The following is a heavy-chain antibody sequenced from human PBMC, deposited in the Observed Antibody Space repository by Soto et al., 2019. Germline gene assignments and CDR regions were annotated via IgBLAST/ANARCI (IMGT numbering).Heavy chain of an antibody. CDR1: GDSVSRYY. J-gene: IGHJ4*02. D-gene: IGHD2-15*01. Sequence: QVQLKESSPGLVKPSETTSLTCIVSGDSVSRYYWGWVRVPPGKGLEWIGFIYHNGATTYNPSLKSRVTISLDTPKNQFSLTLTSMTAADTAVYYCGRLPGGGNHFDYWGQGTQITVSS. CDR3: GRLPGGGNHFDY. CDR2: IYHNGAT. V-gene: IGHV4-59*02.